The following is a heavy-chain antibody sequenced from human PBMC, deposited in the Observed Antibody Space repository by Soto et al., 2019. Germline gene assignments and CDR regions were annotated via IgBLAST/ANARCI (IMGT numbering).Heavy chain of an antibody. J-gene: IGHJ4*02. CDR2: IVVGSGNT. CDR1: GFTFTISA. V-gene: IGHV1-58*01. CDR3: AAPTTNYDFWSGYYPSFDY. Sequence: GASVKVSCKASGFTFTISAVQWVRQARGQRLEWIGWIVVGSGNTNYAQKFQERVTITRDMSTSTAYMELSSLRSEDTAVYYCAAPTTNYDFWSGYYPSFDYWGQGTLVTVSS. D-gene: IGHD3-3*01.